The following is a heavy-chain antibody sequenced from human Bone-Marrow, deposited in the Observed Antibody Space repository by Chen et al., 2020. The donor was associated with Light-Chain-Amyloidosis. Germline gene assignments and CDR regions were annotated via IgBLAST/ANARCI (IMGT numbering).Heavy chain of an antibody. D-gene: IGHD4-17*01. V-gene: IGHV3-33*01. CDR3: ARDEDYGDYVPIFYYYYGMDV. Sequence: QVQLVESGGGVVQPGRSLRLSCAASGFTFSSYGMHWVRQAPGKGLEWVAVIWYDGSNKYYADSVKGRFTISRDNSKNTLYLQMNSLRAEDTAVYYCARDEDYGDYVPIFYYYYGMDVWGQGTTVTVSS. J-gene: IGHJ6*02. CDR1: GFTFSSYG. CDR2: IWYDGSNK.